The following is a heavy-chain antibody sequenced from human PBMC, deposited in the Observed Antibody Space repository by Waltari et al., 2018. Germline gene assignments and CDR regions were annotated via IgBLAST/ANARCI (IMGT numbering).Heavy chain of an antibody. Sequence: QVQLQESGPGLVKPSETLSLTCAVSGYSISSGYYWGWIRQPPGKGLEWIGSIYHSGSTYYNPSLKSRVTISVDTSKNQFSLKLSSVTAADTAVYYCAREWGGIDYWGQGTLVTVSS. CDR1: GYSISSGYY. CDR2: IYHSGST. V-gene: IGHV4-38-2*02. CDR3: AREWGGIDY. D-gene: IGHD2-15*01. J-gene: IGHJ4*02.